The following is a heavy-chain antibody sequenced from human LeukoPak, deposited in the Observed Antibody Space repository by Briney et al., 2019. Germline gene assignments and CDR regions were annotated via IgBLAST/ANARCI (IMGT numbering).Heavy chain of an antibody. J-gene: IGHJ4*02. CDR3: ARDLRGVIREYSGSHPGYFDY. CDR2: IRSDGSNI. V-gene: IGHV3-30*02. CDR1: GFTFSSYG. Sequence: PGGSLRLSCAASGFTFSSYGMHWVRQAPGKGLEWVAFIRSDGSNIYYADSVKGRFTISRDNPKNTLYLQMNSLRAEDTAVYYCARDLRGVIREYSGSHPGYFDYWGQGTLVTVSS. D-gene: IGHD1-26*01.